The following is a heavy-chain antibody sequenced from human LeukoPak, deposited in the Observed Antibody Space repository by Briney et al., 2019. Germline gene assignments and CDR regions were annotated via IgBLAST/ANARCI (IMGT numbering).Heavy chain of an antibody. CDR3: AKDSGYSSGWYQDY. Sequence: GGSLRLSRAASGFTFDDYAMHWVRQAPGKGLEWVSGISWNSGSIGYADSVKGRFTISRDNAKNSLYLQMNSLRAEDTALYYCAKDSGYSSGWYQDYWGQGTLVTVSS. CDR1: GFTFDDYA. J-gene: IGHJ4*02. D-gene: IGHD6-19*01. CDR2: ISWNSGSI. V-gene: IGHV3-9*01.